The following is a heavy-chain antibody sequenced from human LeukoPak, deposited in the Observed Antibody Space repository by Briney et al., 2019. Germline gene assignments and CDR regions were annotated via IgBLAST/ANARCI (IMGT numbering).Heavy chain of an antibody. CDR2: IIPIFGTA. V-gene: IGHV1-69*13. CDR1: GVTFSSYA. Sequence: GASVKVSCKASGVTFSSYAINWVRQAPGQWLEWMVGIIPIFGTANYAQKFQGRVTITADESTSTAYMELSSLRSEDTAVYYCAARTDYYYYYGMDVWGQGTTVTVSS. J-gene: IGHJ6*02. D-gene: IGHD1-1*01. CDR3: AARTDYYYYYGMDV.